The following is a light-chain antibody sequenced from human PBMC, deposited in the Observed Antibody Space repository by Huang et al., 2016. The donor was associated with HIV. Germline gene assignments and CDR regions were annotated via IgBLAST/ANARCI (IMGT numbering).Light chain of an antibody. CDR2: GAS. J-gene: IGKJ5*01. CDR1: HSVGSN. V-gene: IGKV3-15*01. Sequence: PLAVGPWERVTRSCRDRHSVGSNLAWYQQKPGQAPRLLIHGASTRATGIPDRFSGSGSGTEFTLAISSLQSEDSGVYFCQQYDNWPLTFGQGTRLEIK. CDR3: QQYDNWPLT.